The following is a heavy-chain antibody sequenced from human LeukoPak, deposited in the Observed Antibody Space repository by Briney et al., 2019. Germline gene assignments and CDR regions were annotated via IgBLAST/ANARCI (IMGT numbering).Heavy chain of an antibody. CDR2: INHSGST. V-gene: IGHV4-39*07. J-gene: IGHJ5*02. CDR1: GGSISTSNYY. D-gene: IGHD3-3*01. Sequence: SETLSLTCTVSGGSISTSNYYWGWIRQPPGKGLEWIGEINHSGSTSYNPSLKSRVTISVDTSKNQFSLKLSSVTAADTAVYYCARGCERRFLEWLPKPNWFDPWGQGTLVTVSS. CDR3: ARGCERRFLEWLPKPNWFDP.